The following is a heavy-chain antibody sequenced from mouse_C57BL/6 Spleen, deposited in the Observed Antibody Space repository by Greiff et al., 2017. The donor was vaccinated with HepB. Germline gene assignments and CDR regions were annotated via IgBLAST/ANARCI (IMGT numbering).Heavy chain of an antibody. CDR1: GYAFSSYW. D-gene: IGHD2-3*01. Sequence: VQLQQSGAELVKPGASVKISCKASGYAFSSYWMNWVKQRPGTGLGWIGQIYPGDGDTNYNGKFKGKATLTADNSSSTAFMQLSSLTSEVSAVYFCARSGDGYWFAYWGQGTLVTVSA. CDR2: IYPGDGDT. CDR3: ARSGDGYWFAY. V-gene: IGHV1-80*01. J-gene: IGHJ3*01.